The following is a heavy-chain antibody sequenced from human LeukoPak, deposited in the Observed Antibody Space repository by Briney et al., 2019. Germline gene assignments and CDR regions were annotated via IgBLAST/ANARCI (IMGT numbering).Heavy chain of an antibody. CDR2: IYYSGST. J-gene: IGHJ3*02. CDR3: ASNGDVLLWFGELAPDAFDI. CDR1: GGSISSSSYY. V-gene: IGHV4-39*01. Sequence: PSETLSLTCTVSGGSISSSSYYWGWIRQPPGKGLEWIGSIYYSGSTYYNPSLKSRVTISVDTSKNQFSLKLSSVTAADTAVYYCASNGDVLLWFGELAPDAFDIWGQGTMVTVSS. D-gene: IGHD3-10*01.